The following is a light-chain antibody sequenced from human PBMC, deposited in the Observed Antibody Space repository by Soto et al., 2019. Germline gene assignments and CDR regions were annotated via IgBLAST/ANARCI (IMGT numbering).Light chain of an antibody. CDR2: KAS. Sequence: DTQMTQSPSTLSASVGDRVTITCRASESISSWLAWYQQKPGKAPKLLIYKASSLESGVPSRFSGRGSGTEFTLTIGSLPPDDFATYYCQQYNTFPWTFGQRTKVEIK. CDR1: ESISSW. J-gene: IGKJ1*01. CDR3: QQYNTFPWT. V-gene: IGKV1-5*03.